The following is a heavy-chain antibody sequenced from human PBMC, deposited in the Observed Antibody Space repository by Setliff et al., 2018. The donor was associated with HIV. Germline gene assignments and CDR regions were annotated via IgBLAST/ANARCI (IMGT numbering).Heavy chain of an antibody. CDR2: IRSKANGGTT. V-gene: IGHV3-49*04. D-gene: IGHD6-13*01. J-gene: IGHJ4*02. CDR1: GFSFGDYA. CDR3: MDFAIAGAWDY. Sequence: GGSLRLSCTASGFSFGDYAMSWVRQAQGKGLEWVGFIRSKANGGTTEDAASVKGRFTISRDDSENMLYLQMNDLKTEDTAVYYCMDFAIAGAWDYWGQGTLVTVSS.